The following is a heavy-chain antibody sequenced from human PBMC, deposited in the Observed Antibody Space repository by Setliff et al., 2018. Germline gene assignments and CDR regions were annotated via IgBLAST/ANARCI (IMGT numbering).Heavy chain of an antibody. CDR2: IIPVLGMT. Sequence: VASVKVSCKASGDPFNAYGVSWVRQAPGQGLEWMGAIIPVLGMTDYAQKFQGRLTITADQSTTTVYMELSSLRFDDTALYYCARGPSPTVTPSRLIYFYHMDVWGTGTRSPSP. J-gene: IGHJ6*03. V-gene: IGHV1-69*10. CDR3: ARGPSPTVTPSRLIYFYHMDV. D-gene: IGHD4-17*01. CDR1: GDPFNAYG.